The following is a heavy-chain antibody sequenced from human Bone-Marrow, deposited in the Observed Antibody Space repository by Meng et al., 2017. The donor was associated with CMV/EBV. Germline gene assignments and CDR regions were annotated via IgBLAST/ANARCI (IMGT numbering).Heavy chain of an antibody. Sequence: ASVKVSCKASGYTFTGYYMHWVRQAPGQGLEWMGWINPNSGGTNYAQKFQGRVTMTRDTSISTAYMELSRLRSDDTAVYYCAREGAARLFWFPNWFDPWGQGNLVHVAS. D-gene: IGHD6-6*01. CDR1: GYTFTGYY. CDR3: AREGAARLFWFPNWFDP. J-gene: IGHJ5*02. CDR2: INPNSGGT. V-gene: IGHV1-2*02.